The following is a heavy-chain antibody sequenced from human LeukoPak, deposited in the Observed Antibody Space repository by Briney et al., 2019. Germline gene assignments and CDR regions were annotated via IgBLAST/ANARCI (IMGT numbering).Heavy chain of an antibody. D-gene: IGHD3-22*01. CDR3: ARAGGVDSPQDLDY. J-gene: IGHJ4*02. CDR1: GGSIISADHY. V-gene: IGHV4-30-4*01. CDR2: IFYSGST. Sequence: PSETLSLTCTVSGGSIISADHYWSWIRQPPGKGLEWIGYIFYSGSTYYKSSLKGRLTISVDTSKNQFSLRLTSVTAADTAVYYCARAGGVDSPQDLDYWGQGILVTVSS.